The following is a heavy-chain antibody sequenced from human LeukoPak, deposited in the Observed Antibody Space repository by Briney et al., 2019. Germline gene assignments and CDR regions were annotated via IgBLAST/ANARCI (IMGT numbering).Heavy chain of an antibody. CDR1: GFTFSNAW. Sequence: GGSLRLSCAASGFTFSNAWMSWVRQAPGKGLEWVGRIKSKTDGGTTDYAAPVKGRFTISRDDSKNTLYLQMNSLKTEDTAVYYCTTGPFDYYGSASYLANGMDVWGQGTTVTVSS. D-gene: IGHD3-10*01. CDR2: IKSKTDGGTT. J-gene: IGHJ6*02. CDR3: TTGPFDYYGSASYLANGMDV. V-gene: IGHV3-15*01.